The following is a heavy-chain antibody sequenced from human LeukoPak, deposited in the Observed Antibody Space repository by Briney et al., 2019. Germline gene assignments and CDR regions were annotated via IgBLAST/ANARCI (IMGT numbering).Heavy chain of an antibody. CDR2: ISAYNGNT. J-gene: IGHJ4*02. V-gene: IGHV1-18*01. D-gene: IGHD1-1*01. CDR1: GYILTSYG. CDR3: ARGTYNWNDLAPVDY. Sequence: ASVKVSCKASGYILTSYGISWVRQAPGQGLEWMGWISAYNGNTNYAQKLQGRVTMTTDTSTSTAYMELRSLRSDDTAVYYCARGTYNWNDLAPVDYWGQGTLVTVSS.